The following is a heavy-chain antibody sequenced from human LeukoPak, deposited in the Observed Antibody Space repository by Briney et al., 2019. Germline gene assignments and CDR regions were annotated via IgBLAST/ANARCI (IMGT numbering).Heavy chain of an antibody. CDR2: IKSKTDGGTT. Sequence: GSLRLSCAASGFTFSNAWMSWVRQAPGKGLEWVGRIKSKTDGGTTDYAAPVKGRFTISRDDSKNTLYLQMNSLKTEDTAVYYCTTGEMATTPFDYWGQGTLVTVSS. D-gene: IGHD5-24*01. CDR1: GFTFSNAW. CDR3: TTGEMATTPFDY. J-gene: IGHJ4*02. V-gene: IGHV3-15*01.